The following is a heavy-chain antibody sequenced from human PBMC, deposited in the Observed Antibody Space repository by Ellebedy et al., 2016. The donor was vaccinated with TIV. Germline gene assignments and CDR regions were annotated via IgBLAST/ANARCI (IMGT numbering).Heavy chain of an antibody. Sequence: MPSETLSLTCTVSGYSITSGYYWGWIRQPPGKGLEWIGSIYHSGSTPYNPSLKSRVRISVDTSKNQFSLNLNSVTAADTAVYYCAPLTVFGVANWFDPWGQGTLVTVSS. D-gene: IGHD3-3*01. CDR2: IYHSGST. V-gene: IGHV4-38-2*02. J-gene: IGHJ5*02. CDR3: APLTVFGVANWFDP. CDR1: GYSITSGYY.